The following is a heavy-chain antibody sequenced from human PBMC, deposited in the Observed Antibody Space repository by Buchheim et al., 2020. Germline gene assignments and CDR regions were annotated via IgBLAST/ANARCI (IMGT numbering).Heavy chain of an antibody. Sequence: EVQLVESGGGLVQPGGSLRLSCAASGFTFSSYSMNWVRQAPGKGLEWVSYISSSSSTIYYADSVKGRFTMSRDHAKNSLYLQMNSLRAEDTAVYYCARETRDGYNYDYYYGMDVWGQGTT. J-gene: IGHJ6*02. D-gene: IGHD5-24*01. CDR1: GFTFSSYS. CDR3: ARETRDGYNYDYYYGMDV. CDR2: ISSSSSTI. V-gene: IGHV3-48*01.